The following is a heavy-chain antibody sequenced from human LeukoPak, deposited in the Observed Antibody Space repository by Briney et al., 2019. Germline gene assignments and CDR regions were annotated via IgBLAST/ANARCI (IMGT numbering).Heavy chain of an antibody. V-gene: IGHV4-59*01. CDR2: IYYSGST. D-gene: IGHD6-6*01. Sequence: SETLSLTCTVSGGSISSYYWSWIRQPPGKGLEWIGYIYYSGSTNYNPSLKSRVTISVDTSKNQFSLKLSSVTAADTAVYYCARVGDSSSSRWFDPWGQGTLVTVSS. CDR3: ARVGDSSSSRWFDP. CDR1: GGSISSYY. J-gene: IGHJ5*02.